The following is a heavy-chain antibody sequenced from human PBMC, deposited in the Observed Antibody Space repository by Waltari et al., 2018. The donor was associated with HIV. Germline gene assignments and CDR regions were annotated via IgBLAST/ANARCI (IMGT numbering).Heavy chain of an antibody. CDR3: AGRSPARRLNWFDP. D-gene: IGHD2-8*01. CDR2: IKQDGSEK. V-gene: IGHV3-7*01. J-gene: IGHJ5*02. Sequence: EVQLVESGGGLVQPGGSLRLSCAASGSPFSSYWMSWVRQAPGKGLEWVANIKQDGSEKYYVDSMKGRFTISRDNAKNSLYLQINSLRAEDTAVYYCAGRSPARRLNWFDPWGQGTLVIVSS. CDR1: GSPFSSYW.